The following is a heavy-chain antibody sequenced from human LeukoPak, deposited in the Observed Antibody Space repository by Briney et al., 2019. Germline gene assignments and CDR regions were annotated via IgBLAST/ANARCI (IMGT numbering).Heavy chain of an antibody. Sequence: EASVKVSCKASGGTFSSYAISWVRQTPGQGLEWMGGIIPIFGTANYAQKFQGRVTITADKSTSTAYMEPSSLRSEDTAVYYCARADKCSGGSCYSWWFDPWGQGTLVTVSS. CDR2: IIPIFGTA. J-gene: IGHJ5*02. D-gene: IGHD2-15*01. CDR3: ARADKCSGGSCYSWWFDP. CDR1: GGTFSSYA. V-gene: IGHV1-69*06.